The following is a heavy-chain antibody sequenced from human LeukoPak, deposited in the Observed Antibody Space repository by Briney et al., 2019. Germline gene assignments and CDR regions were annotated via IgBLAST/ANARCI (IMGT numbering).Heavy chain of an antibody. CDR2: IYYSGST. Sequence: PSETLSLTCTVSGGSISSYYWSWIRQPPGKGLEWIGYIYYSGSTNYNPSLKSRVTISVDTSKNQFSLKLSPVTAADTAVYYCARGGIASYYFDYWGQGTLVTVSS. CDR1: GGSISSYY. D-gene: IGHD6-13*01. J-gene: IGHJ4*02. V-gene: IGHV4-59*01. CDR3: ARGGIASYYFDY.